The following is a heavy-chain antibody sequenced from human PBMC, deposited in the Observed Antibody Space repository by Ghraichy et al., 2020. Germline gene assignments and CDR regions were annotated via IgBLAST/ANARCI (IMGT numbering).Heavy chain of an antibody. D-gene: IGHD2-8*01. Sequence: SQTLSLTCTVSGGSISSSSYYWGWIRQPPGKGLEWIGNIYYSGSTYYNPSLKSRVTISVDSSKNQFCLKLSSVTAADTALYYCARHPGYCTNAVCYTGPSDYWGQGTLVTVSS. CDR1: GGSISSSSYY. CDR2: IYYSGST. CDR3: ARHPGYCTNAVCYTGPSDY. J-gene: IGHJ4*02. V-gene: IGHV4-39*01.